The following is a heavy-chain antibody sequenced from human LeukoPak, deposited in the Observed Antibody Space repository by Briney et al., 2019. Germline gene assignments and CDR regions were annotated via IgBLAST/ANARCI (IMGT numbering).Heavy chain of an antibody. CDR3: ARGHKTPVYYYYMDV. V-gene: IGHV4-34*01. CDR2: INHSGST. CDR1: GGCFSGYY. J-gene: IGHJ6*03. Sequence: SETLSLTCAVYGGCFSGYYWSWIRQPPGKGLEWIGEINHSGSTNYNPSLKSRVTISVDTSKNQFSLKLSSVTAADTAVYYCARGHKTPVYYYYMDVWGKGTTVTVSS.